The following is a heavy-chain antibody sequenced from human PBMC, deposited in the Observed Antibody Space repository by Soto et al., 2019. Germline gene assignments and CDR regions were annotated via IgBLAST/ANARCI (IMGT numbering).Heavy chain of an antibody. Sequence: QVQLVQSGAEVKKPGASVKVSCKASGYTFTSYGISWVRQAPGQGLEWMGWISAYNGNTKYAQKLQGRVTTPTDTSTGTAYMELRSLRSDDTAVYYCARDLGGSYYAPVDYWGQGTLVTVSS. CDR2: ISAYNGNT. CDR1: GYTFTSYG. J-gene: IGHJ4*02. V-gene: IGHV1-18*01. CDR3: ARDLGGSYYAPVDY. D-gene: IGHD1-26*01.